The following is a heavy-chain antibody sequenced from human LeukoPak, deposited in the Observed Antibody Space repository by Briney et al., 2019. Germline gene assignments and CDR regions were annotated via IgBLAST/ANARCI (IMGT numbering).Heavy chain of an antibody. CDR1: GFAFSNYW. V-gene: IGHV3-7*01. Sequence: GGSLRLSCAASGFAFSNYWMSWVRQAPGKGLEWVANMNEDGSEKNYVDPVKGRFTISRDNAQDSLYLQMNSLRAEDTAVYYCARDRGYSNFDYWGQGTLLTVSS. J-gene: IGHJ4*02. CDR3: ARDRGYSNFDY. CDR2: MNEDGSEK. D-gene: IGHD4-11*01.